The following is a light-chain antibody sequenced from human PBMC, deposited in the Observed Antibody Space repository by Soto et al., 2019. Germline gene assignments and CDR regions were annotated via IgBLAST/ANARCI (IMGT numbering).Light chain of an antibody. CDR3: QQYNSYRT. CDR2: KAS. V-gene: IGKV1-5*03. Sequence: DIQMTQSPSTLSASVGDRVTKTCRASQSISSWLAWYQQKPGKAPKLLIYKASSLESGVPSRFSGSGSGTEFTLTISSLQPDDFATYYCQQYNSYRTFGQGTKVDIK. CDR1: QSISSW. J-gene: IGKJ1*01.